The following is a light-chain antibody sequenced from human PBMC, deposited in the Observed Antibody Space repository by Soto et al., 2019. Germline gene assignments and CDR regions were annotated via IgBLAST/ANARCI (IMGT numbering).Light chain of an antibody. J-gene: IGKJ3*01. V-gene: IGKV1-5*03. Sequence: DIQMTQSPSTLSASVEDRVTITCRASQSISGWLAWYQQKPGKAPKLLIYKASSSESGVPSRFSGSGSGTEFTLTISSLQPDDFATYDCQQYNTFPFTFGPGTKVDIK. CDR3: QQYNTFPFT. CDR2: KAS. CDR1: QSISGW.